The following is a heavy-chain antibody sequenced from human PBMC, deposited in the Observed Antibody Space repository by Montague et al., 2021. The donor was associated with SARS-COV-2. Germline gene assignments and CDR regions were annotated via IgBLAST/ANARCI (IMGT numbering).Heavy chain of an antibody. D-gene: IGHD3-22*01. CDR2: IYYSGST. Sequence: SETLSLTCTVSGGSISSYYWSWIRQPPGKGLEWIGYIYYSGSTNYNPSLKSRVTISVDTSKNQFSLKLSSVTAADTAVYYCAREVRYYYDSSGPGAFDIWGQGTMVTVPS. CDR1: GGSISSYY. CDR3: AREVRYYYDSSGPGAFDI. J-gene: IGHJ3*02. V-gene: IGHV4-59*01.